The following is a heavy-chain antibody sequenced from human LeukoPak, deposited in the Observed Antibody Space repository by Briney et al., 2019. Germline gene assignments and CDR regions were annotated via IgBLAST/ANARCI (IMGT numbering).Heavy chain of an antibody. CDR3: VKVFRHNWSYDY. CDR2: VSTSGVTT. Sequence: GPSLSPSCSASGFIVRISAMDWVRHAPGGGLECVSAVSTSGVTTYYADSVKGRFTNSRDNSRNIVYLQMSSLRPEDTAVYFCVKVFRHNWSYDYWGQGNLVTVSS. J-gene: IGHJ4*02. V-gene: IGHV3-64D*08. CDR1: GFIVRISA. D-gene: IGHD1-20*01.